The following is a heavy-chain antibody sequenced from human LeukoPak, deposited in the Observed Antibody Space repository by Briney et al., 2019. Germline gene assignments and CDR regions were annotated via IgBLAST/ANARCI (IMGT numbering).Heavy chain of an antibody. CDR3: ARWAGKDFDY. J-gene: IGHJ4*02. CDR2: ISSSSSSI. CDR1: GFTFSSYS. Sequence: GGSLRLSCAASGFTFSSYSMNWVRQAPGKGLEWVSYISSSSSSIYYADSVMGRFTISRDNAKNSLYLQMNSLRAEDTAVYYCARWAGKDFDYWGQGTLVTVSS. V-gene: IGHV3-48*04.